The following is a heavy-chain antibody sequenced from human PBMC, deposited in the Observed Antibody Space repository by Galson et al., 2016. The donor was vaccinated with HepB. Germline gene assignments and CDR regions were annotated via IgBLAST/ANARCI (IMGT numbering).Heavy chain of an antibody. CDR2: VYHSGST. D-gene: IGHD3-22*01. V-gene: IGHV4-4*02. CDR3: ARGMYYYDSRETA. CDR1: GASISRGNW. J-gene: IGHJ5*02. Sequence: TLPLTCAVSGASISRGNWWNWVRQAPGKGLEWIGEVYHSGSTSYNPSLKSRVTISVDKSKNQFSLKLTSVTAADTAVYYCARGMYYYDSRETAWGQGTLVTVPS.